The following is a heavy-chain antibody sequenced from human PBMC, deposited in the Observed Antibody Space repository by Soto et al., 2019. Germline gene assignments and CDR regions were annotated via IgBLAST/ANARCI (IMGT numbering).Heavy chain of an antibody. V-gene: IGHV4-4*02. Sequence: QVQLQESGPGLVKPSGTLSLTCAVSGGSISSSNWWSWVRQPPGKGLEWIGDIYHSGSTNYNPSLKSRVTISVDKSKNQFSLKLSSVTAADTAVYYCAGASSSPPRAVYYFDYWGQGTLVTVSS. J-gene: IGHJ4*02. CDR3: AGASSSPPRAVYYFDY. CDR1: GGSISSSNW. CDR2: IYHSGST. D-gene: IGHD6-6*01.